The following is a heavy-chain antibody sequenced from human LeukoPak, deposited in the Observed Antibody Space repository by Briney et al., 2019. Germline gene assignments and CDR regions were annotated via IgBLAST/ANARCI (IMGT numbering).Heavy chain of an antibody. CDR3: ATSPVTGMIYFDY. CDR2: IYSGGDT. Sequence: PGGSLRLSCAASGFTFSSYGMHWVRQAPGKGLEWVAVIYSGGDTYYADSVKGRFTISRDNSKNTLYLQMNNLRAEDTAVYYCATSPVTGMIYFDYWGQGTLVTVSS. V-gene: IGHV3-66*01. D-gene: IGHD6-19*01. CDR1: GFTFSSYG. J-gene: IGHJ4*02.